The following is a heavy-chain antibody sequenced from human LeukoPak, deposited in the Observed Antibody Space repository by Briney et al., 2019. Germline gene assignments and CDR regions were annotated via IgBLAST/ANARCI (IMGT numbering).Heavy chain of an antibody. J-gene: IGHJ4*02. D-gene: IGHD1-26*01. V-gene: IGHV4-4*07. Sequence: SETLSLTCTVSGGSISSYYWNWIRQPAGKGLEWIGRIYTSGSTSYNPSLKSRVTTSVDTSKNQFSLKLSSVTAADTAVYYCARNWIVGATFDYWGQGTLVTVSS. CDR3: ARNWIVGATFDY. CDR2: IYTSGST. CDR1: GGSISSYY.